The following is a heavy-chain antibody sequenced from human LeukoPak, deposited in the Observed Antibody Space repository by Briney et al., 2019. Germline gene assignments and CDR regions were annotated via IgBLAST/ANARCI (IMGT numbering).Heavy chain of an antibody. CDR1: GGSISSGGYS. V-gene: IGHV4-30-2*01. Sequence: SETLSLTCAVSGGSISSGGYSWSWIRQPPGKGLEWIGYIYHSGSTYYNPSLKSRVTISVDRSKNQFSLKLSSVTAADTAVYYCASTTPETYYYGSGSYWGKAFDIWGQGTMVTVSS. CDR2: IYHSGST. D-gene: IGHD3-10*01. J-gene: IGHJ3*02. CDR3: ASTTPETYYYGSGSYWGKAFDI.